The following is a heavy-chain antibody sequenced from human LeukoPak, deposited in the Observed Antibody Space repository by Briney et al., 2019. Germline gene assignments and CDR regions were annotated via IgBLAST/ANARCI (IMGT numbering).Heavy chain of an antibody. CDR1: GFTFSSYA. V-gene: IGHV3-23*01. D-gene: IGHD6-13*01. J-gene: IGHJ4*02. CDR2: ISGSGGST. CDR3: AKPIAEAGTGYFDY. Sequence: GGSLRLACAASGFTFSSYAMGWVSQAAGEVLGRVSDISGSGGSTYYAESVKGRFNISRDNYKNTLYLQMNSLRAEDTAVYYCAKPIAEAGTGYFDYWGQGPLVTVSS.